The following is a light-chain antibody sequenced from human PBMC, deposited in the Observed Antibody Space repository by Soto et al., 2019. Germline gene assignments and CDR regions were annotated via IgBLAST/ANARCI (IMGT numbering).Light chain of an antibody. V-gene: IGKV3-15*01. CDR3: QQYYNWPQT. CDR1: PRFSSA. J-gene: IGKJ4*01. Sequence: EIVMTQSPATLSVSPGERATLSCEAGPRFSSALAWYRPNPGQAPRLLIYGASTRATGIPARCSGSGSGTEFTLTISSLQSEDFAVDYCQQYYNWPQTFGGGTKV. CDR2: GAS.